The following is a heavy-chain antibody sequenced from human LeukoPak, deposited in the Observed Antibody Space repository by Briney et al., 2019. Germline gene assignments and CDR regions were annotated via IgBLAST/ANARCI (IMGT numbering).Heavy chain of an antibody. CDR2: ISGSGGST. CDR1: VFTFTSYS. D-gene: IGHD6-19*01. Sequence: GGSLRLSCAASVFTFTSYSMTWVRQAPGKGLEWVSAISGSGGSTYYADSAKGRFTISRDNSKNTLYLQMNSLRAEDTAVYYCAKGYSSGWYYFDYWGQGTLVTVSP. CDR3: AKGYSSGWYYFDY. J-gene: IGHJ4*02. V-gene: IGHV3-23*01.